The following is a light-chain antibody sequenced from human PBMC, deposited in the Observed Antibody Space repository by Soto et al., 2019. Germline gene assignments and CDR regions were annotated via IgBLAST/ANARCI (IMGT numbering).Light chain of an antibody. J-gene: IGKJ5*01. CDR2: AAS. V-gene: IGKV1D-12*01. CDR1: QDISIW. CDR3: QQANSFPIT. Sequence: DIQMTQSPSSVSASVGDTVTITCRASQDISIWITWYQQKPGKAPKLLIFAASTLQSGVPSRFSGSGSGTDFALTISSLQPEDFATYYCQQANSFPITFGQGTRLEI.